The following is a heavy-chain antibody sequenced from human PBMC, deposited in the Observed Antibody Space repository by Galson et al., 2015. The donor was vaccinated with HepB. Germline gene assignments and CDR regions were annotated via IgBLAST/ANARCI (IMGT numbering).Heavy chain of an antibody. V-gene: IGHV2-70*04. D-gene: IGHD6-19*01. CDR3: ARTKAVAGTLGVYFDY. Sequence: PALVKPTQTLTLTCTFSGFSLSTSGMRVSWIRQPPGKALEWLARIDWDDDKFYSTSLKTRLTISKDTSKNQVVLTMTNMDPVDTATYYCARTKAVAGTLGVYFDYWGQGTLVTVSS. CDR1: GFSLSTSGMR. J-gene: IGHJ4*02. CDR2: IDWDDDK.